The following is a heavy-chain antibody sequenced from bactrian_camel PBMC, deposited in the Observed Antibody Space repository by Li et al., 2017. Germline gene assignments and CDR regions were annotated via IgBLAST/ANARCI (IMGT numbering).Heavy chain of an antibody. CDR2: INSEALT. CDR3: ASDHGLECTVVHVDGY. Sequence: HVQLVESGGGSVQAGGSLTLSCIASGFSYSPNMAWFRQAPGKEREAIASINSEALTNYADSVKGRFTVSKDDAKNTLYLQMYGLKPEDTAMYYCASDHGLECTVVHVDGYWGQGTQVTVS. CDR1: GFSYSPN. D-gene: IGHD6*01. V-gene: IGHV3S53*01. J-gene: IGHJ4*01.